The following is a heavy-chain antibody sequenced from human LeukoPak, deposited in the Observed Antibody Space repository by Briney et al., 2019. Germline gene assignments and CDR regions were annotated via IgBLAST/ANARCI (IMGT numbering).Heavy chain of an antibody. V-gene: IGHV3-43*02. CDR2: ISKDGGNK. CDR3: AKRSGAPNNFDY. D-gene: IGHD1-1*01. Sequence: GGFLRLSCAASGFTFDEHDMFWVRQVPGKGLEWVCLISKDGGNKQYADSVKGGFSVSRDNNRNSLSLQMNSLRSEDTALYFCAKRSGAPNNFDYWGQGALVTVSS. J-gene: IGHJ4*02. CDR1: GFTFDEHD.